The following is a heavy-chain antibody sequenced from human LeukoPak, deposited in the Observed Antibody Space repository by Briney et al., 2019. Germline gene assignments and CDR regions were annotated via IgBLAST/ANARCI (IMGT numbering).Heavy chain of an antibody. CDR3: ARDRLTSGSYFFDY. CDR1: AFTFSDYS. J-gene: IGHJ4*02. Sequence: GGSLRLSCAASAFTFSDYSMNWVRQAPGKGLEWISYISGRSSTIYYADSVRGRFTISRDNAKNSMYLQMNSLRAEDTAVYYYARDRLTSGSYFFDYWGQGTLVTVSS. D-gene: IGHD1-26*01. V-gene: IGHV3-48*01. CDR2: ISGRSSTI.